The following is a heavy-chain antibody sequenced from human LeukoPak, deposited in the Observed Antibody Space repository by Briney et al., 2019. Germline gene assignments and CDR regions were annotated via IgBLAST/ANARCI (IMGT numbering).Heavy chain of an antibody. CDR2: FDPEDGET. V-gene: IGHV1-24*01. Sequence: GASVKVSCKVSGYTLTELSMHWVRQAPGKGLEWMGGFDPEDGETIYAQKFQGRVTITADESTSTAYMELSSLRSEDTAVYYCARVRGYSYGLYYFDYWGQGTLVTVSS. J-gene: IGHJ4*02. D-gene: IGHD5-18*01. CDR1: GYTLTELS. CDR3: ARVRGYSYGLYYFDY.